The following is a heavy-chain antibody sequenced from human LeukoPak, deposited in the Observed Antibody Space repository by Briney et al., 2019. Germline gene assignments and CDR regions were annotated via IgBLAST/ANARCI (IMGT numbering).Heavy chain of an antibody. V-gene: IGHV1-2*02. Sequence: GASVKVSCKASGYTFTGYYMHWVRQAPGQGLEWMGWINPNSGGTNYAQNFQGRVTITRDTSASTAYMELSSLRSEDTAVYYCAREFLWFGELPAFDYWGQGTLVTVSS. CDR1: GYTFTGYY. CDR2: INPNSGGT. D-gene: IGHD3-10*01. CDR3: AREFLWFGELPAFDY. J-gene: IGHJ4*02.